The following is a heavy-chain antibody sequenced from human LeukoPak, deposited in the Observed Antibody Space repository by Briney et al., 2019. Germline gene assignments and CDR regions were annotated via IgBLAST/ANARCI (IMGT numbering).Heavy chain of an antibody. CDR1: GFTFSSYA. V-gene: IGHV3-21*04. CDR3: AKDLAWFGELLSDDY. J-gene: IGHJ4*02. CDR2: ISSSSSYI. Sequence: GGSLRLSCAASGFTFSSYAMSWVRQAPGKGLEWVSSISSSSSYIYYADSVKGRFTISRDNAKNSLYLQMNSLRAEDAAVYYCAKDLAWFGELLSDDYWGQGTLVTVSS. D-gene: IGHD3-10*01.